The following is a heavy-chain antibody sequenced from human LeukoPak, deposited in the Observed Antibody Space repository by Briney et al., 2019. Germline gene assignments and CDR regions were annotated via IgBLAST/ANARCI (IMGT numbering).Heavy chain of an antibody. V-gene: IGHV4-4*02. D-gene: IGHD5-18*01. CDR3: ARVRIQLWYPHYYYGMDV. Sequence: PSETLSLTCAVSGGSIKSNNWWSWVRQPPGKGLEWIGEIYHSGSTNYNPSLKSRVTISVDTSKNQFSLKLSSVTAADTAVYYCARVRIQLWYPHYYYGMDVWGQGTTVTVSS. J-gene: IGHJ6*02. CDR2: IYHSGST. CDR1: GGSIKSNNW.